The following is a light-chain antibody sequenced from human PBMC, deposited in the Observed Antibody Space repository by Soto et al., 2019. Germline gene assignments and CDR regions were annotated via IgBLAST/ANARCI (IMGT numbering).Light chain of an antibody. V-gene: IGKV1-39*01. CDR1: QSMSSY. CDR2: AAS. CDR3: QQNYSTPPLT. Sequence: DIQMTQSPSSVSASVEDRVTITCRASQSMSSYLNWYQQKPGKAPKRLIYAASNLQSGVPSRFSGSGSGTDFTLTISSLQSEDFATYYCQQNYSTPPLTFGGGTKVEL. J-gene: IGKJ4*01.